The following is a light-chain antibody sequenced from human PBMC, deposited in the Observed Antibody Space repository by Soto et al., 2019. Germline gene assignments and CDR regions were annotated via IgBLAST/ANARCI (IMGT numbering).Light chain of an antibody. Sequence: EIVLTQSPGTLSLSPGERATLSCRASQSVSSIYVAWYQQKPGQAPRLLIYGASSRATGIPDRFSGSGSGTDFTLTISRLDPEDFAVYYCQQYGSSPLLTFGGGTKVEIK. J-gene: IGKJ4*01. V-gene: IGKV3-20*01. CDR1: QSVSSIY. CDR2: GAS. CDR3: QQYGSSPLLT.